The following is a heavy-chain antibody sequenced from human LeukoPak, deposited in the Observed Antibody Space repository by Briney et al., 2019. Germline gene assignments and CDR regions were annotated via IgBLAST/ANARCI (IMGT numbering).Heavy chain of an antibody. V-gene: IGHV3-21*01. J-gene: IGHJ4*02. CDR2: ISYSSRYI. CDR1: GFTFSTYS. Sequence: GGSLRLSCAASGFTFSTYSMNWVRQAPGKGLEWVSSISYSSRYIDYADSVKGRFTISRDNAKNSLYLQMNSLRAEDTAVYYCARDVYFRMTTMTLYYFDYWGQGTLVTVSS. D-gene: IGHD4-17*01. CDR3: ARDVYFRMTTMTLYYFDY.